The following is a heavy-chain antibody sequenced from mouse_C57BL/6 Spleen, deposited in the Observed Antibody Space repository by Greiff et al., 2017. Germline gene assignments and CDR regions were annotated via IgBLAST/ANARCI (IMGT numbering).Heavy chain of an antibody. J-gene: IGHJ1*03. CDR2: IDPSNSYT. V-gene: IGHV1-69*01. CDR1: GYTFTSYW. Sequence: QVQLQQPGAELVMPGASVKLSCKASGYTFTSYWMHWVKQRPGQGLEWIGEIDPSNSYTNYTQKFKGKATLTVEKSSSTAYIQLSSLTSEDSAVYYCARSPVVAPRYGDDWGTGTTVTVSS. D-gene: IGHD1-1*01. CDR3: ARSPVVAPRYGDD.